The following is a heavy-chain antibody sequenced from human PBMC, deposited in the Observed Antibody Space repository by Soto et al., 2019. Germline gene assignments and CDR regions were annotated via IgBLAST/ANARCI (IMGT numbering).Heavy chain of an antibody. CDR1: GFTFSSYG. CDR3: AKDTYYYGGAFDI. V-gene: IGHV3-30*18. D-gene: IGHD3-10*01. J-gene: IGHJ3*02. Sequence: QVQLVESGGGVVQPGRSLRLSCAASGFTFSSYGMHWVRQAPGKGLEWVAVISYDGSNKYYADSVKGRFTISRDNSKNTLYLQINSLRAEDTAVYYCAKDTYYYGGAFDIWGQGTMVTVSS. CDR2: ISYDGSNK.